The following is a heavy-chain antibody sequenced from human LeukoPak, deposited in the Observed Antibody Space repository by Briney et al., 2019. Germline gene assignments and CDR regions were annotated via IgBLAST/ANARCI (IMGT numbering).Heavy chain of an antibody. CDR3: ARDSTPNYYYDSSGYYRGRYYFDY. Sequence: SETLSLTCTVSGGSISSGGYYWSWIRQHPGKGLEWIGYIYYSGSTYYNPSLKSRVTISVDTSKNQFSLKLSSVTAADTAVYYCARDSTPNYYYDSSGYYRGRYYFDYWGQGTLVTVSS. V-gene: IGHV4-31*03. CDR2: IYYSGST. D-gene: IGHD3-22*01. J-gene: IGHJ4*02. CDR1: GGSISSGGYY.